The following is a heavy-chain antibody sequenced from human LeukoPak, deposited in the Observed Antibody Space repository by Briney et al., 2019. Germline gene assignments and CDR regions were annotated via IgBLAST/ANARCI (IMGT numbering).Heavy chain of an antibody. J-gene: IGHJ4*02. D-gene: IGHD1-26*01. Sequence: GGSLRLSCAASGFSLSTYSMNWIRQAPGKGLDWVSYISSSGGYTNYADSVKGRFTISRDNAKNSLYLQMDSLRAEDTAVYYCARGIPYSGFYYFDYRGQGTLVTVSS. CDR2: ISSSGGYT. V-gene: IGHV3-21*05. CDR3: ARGIPYSGFYYFDY. CDR1: GFSLSTYS.